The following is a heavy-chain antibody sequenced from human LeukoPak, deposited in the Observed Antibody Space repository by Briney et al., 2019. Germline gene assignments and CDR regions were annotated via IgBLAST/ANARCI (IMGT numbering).Heavy chain of an antibody. J-gene: IGHJ4*02. CDR3: ARTYSYSFDY. D-gene: IGHD4-11*01. Sequence: GGSLKLSCAASGFPFSSFAMSWVRLAPGQGLEWVSTISNSGAGTYYADSVKGRFTISRDNSKNTLYLQMNSLRAEDTAVYYCARTYSYSFDYWGQGTLVTVSS. CDR1: GFPFSSFA. CDR2: ISNSGAGT. V-gene: IGHV3-23*01.